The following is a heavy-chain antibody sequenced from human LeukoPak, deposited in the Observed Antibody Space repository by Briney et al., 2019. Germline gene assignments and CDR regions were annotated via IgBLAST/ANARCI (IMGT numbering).Heavy chain of an antibody. CDR2: IIGSGSST. J-gene: IGHJ4*02. CDR1: GFTSSSYG. Sequence: GGTLRLSCAASGFTSSSYGMSWVRQAPGKGLQWVSVIIGSGSSTYYADSVKGRFTISRDNSKNTLYLQMNSLRAEDTAVYYCASPSGGQWLVFDYWGQGTLVTVSS. V-gene: IGHV3-23*01. CDR3: ASPSGGQWLVFDY. D-gene: IGHD6-19*01.